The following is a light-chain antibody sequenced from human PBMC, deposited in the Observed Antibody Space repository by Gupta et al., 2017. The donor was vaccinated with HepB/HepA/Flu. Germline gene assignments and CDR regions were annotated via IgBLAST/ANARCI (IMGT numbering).Light chain of an antibody. CDR1: SLRSYY. CDR2: GKN. Sequence: SSELTQDPAVSVALGQTVRITCQGDSLRSYYASWYQQKPGQAPVLVIYGKNNRPSGIPDRFSGSSSGNTASLTITGAQAEDEADYYCNSRDSSGNHLVFGGETKRTVL. J-gene: IGLJ2*01. CDR3: NSRDSSGNHLV. V-gene: IGLV3-19*01.